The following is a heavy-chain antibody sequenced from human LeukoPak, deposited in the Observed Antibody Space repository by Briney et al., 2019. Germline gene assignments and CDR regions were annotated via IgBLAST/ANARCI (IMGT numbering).Heavy chain of an antibody. CDR1: GYTFTGYY. D-gene: IGHD3-22*01. V-gene: IGHV1-2*06. Sequence: EASVKVSCKASGYTFTGYYMHWVRQAPGQGLEWMGRINPNSGGTNYAQKFQGRVIMTRDTSISTAYMELSRLRSNDTAVYYCARVDDSSGYYYARFDYWGQGTLVTVSS. J-gene: IGHJ4*02. CDR3: ARVDDSSGYYYARFDY. CDR2: INPNSGGT.